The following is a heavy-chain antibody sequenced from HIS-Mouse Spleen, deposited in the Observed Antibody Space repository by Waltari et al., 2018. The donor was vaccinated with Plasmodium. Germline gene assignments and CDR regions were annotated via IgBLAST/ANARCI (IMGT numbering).Heavy chain of an antibody. CDR2: SNHSGST. J-gene: IGHJ3*02. V-gene: IGHV4-34*01. CDR3: ARKKLGSSWYKSDAFDI. CDR1: GGSFRGYY. Sequence: QVQLQQWGAGLLKPSETQSLTCAVDGGSFRGYYWRWIRQPPGKWLEWIGESNHSGSTNYNPSLKSRVTISVDTSKNQFSLKLSSVTAADTAVYYCARKKLGSSWYKSDAFDIWGQGTMVTVSS. D-gene: IGHD6-13*01.